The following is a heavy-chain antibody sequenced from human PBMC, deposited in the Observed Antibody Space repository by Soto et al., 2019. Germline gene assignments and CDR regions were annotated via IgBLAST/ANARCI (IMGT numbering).Heavy chain of an antibody. J-gene: IGHJ3*02. CDR2: ISSSSSYI. V-gene: IGHV3-21*01. CDR3: AISGLYCSSTSCYSKVDAFDI. Sequence: GGSLRLSCAASGFTFSSYSMNWVRQAPGKGLEWVSSISSSSSYIYYADSVKGRFTISRDNAKNSLYLQMNSLRAEDTAVYYCAISGLYCSSTSCYSKVDAFDIWGQGTMVTVSS. D-gene: IGHD2-2*01. CDR1: GFTFSSYS.